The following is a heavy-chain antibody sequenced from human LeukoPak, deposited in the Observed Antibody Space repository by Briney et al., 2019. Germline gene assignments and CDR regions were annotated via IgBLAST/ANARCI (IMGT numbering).Heavy chain of an antibody. V-gene: IGHV4-39*01. CDR3: ARHENIVVVASATAFDY. Sequence: PSETLSLTCSVSGGSISSSSHFWGWIRQPPGKGLEWIGSIYYSGNTYYNPSLESRVTMSVDTSKNYFSLKVTSVTAADTAMYDCARHENIVVVASATAFDYCGQGTLVTVSS. CDR1: GGSISSSSHF. J-gene: IGHJ4*02. D-gene: IGHD2-15*01. CDR2: IYYSGNT.